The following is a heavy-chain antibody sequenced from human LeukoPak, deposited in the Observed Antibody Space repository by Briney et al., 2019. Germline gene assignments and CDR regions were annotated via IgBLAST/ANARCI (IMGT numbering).Heavy chain of an antibody. J-gene: IGHJ5*02. CDR1: GDSFSSVTDY. D-gene: IGHD6-25*01. CDR2: GDYSGGT. CDR3: ARHVGAARVLRFDP. V-gene: IGHV4-39*01. Sequence: PSETLSLTCSVSGDSFSSVTDYWAWIRQPPGKGLEWIASGDYSGGTYYNPSLESRVAISADMSKKQISLKLTSLTAADTAVYYCARHVGAARVLRFDPWGQGILVTVSS.